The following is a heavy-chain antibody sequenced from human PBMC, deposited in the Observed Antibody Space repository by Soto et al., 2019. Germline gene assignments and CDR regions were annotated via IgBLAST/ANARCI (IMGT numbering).Heavy chain of an antibody. CDR1: GYTLTSYG. CDR2: ISAYNGNT. Sequence: ASVKVSCKASGYTLTSYGISWVRQAPGQGLEWMGWISAYNGNTNYAQKLQGRVTMTTDTSTSTAYMELRSLRSDDTAVYYCARVNSGSYPYYYYYGMDVWGQGTTVTVSS. D-gene: IGHD1-26*01. V-gene: IGHV1-18*01. CDR3: ARVNSGSYPYYYYYGMDV. J-gene: IGHJ6*02.